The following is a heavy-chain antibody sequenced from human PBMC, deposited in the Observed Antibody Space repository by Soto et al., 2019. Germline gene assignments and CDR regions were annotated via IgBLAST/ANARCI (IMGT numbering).Heavy chain of an antibody. CDR1: GYTFTSYA. Sequence: ASVKVSCKGSGYTFTSYAMHLVRQAPGQRLEWMGWINAGNGNTKYSQKFQGRVTITRDTSASTAYMELSSLRSEDTAVYYCAWSIVVVAALDYWGRGTLVTVSS. D-gene: IGHD2-21*02. CDR3: AWSIVVVAALDY. V-gene: IGHV1-3*01. J-gene: IGHJ4*02. CDR2: INAGNGNT.